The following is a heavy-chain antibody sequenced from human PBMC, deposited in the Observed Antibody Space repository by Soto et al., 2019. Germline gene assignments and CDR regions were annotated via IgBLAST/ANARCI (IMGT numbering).Heavy chain of an antibody. Sequence: SETLSLTCTVSGGSISSSSYDWGWIRQPPGKGLEWIGSIYYSGSTYYNPSLKSRVTISVDTSRNQFSLKLSSVTAADTAVYYCARGANDFWSGYSNWFDPWGQGTLVTVSS. CDR3: ARGANDFWSGYSNWFDP. CDR1: GGSISSSSYD. CDR2: IYYSGST. J-gene: IGHJ5*02. D-gene: IGHD3-3*01. V-gene: IGHV4-39*01.